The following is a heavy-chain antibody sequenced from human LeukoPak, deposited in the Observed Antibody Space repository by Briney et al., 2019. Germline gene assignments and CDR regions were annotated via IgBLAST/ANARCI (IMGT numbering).Heavy chain of an antibody. D-gene: IGHD3-9*01. CDR3: TTSPILTGYYVVYYFYGMDV. CDR2: IKSETDGATT. V-gene: IGHV3-15*01. J-gene: IGHJ6*04. CDR1: GFTFSNAW. Sequence: GGSLRLSCVASGFTFSNAWMSWVRQVPEKGLEWVGRIKSETDGATTDYAAPVKGRFTISRDDSKNTLYLQMNSLKTEDTAVYYCTTSPILTGYYVVYYFYGMDVWGKGTTVTVSS.